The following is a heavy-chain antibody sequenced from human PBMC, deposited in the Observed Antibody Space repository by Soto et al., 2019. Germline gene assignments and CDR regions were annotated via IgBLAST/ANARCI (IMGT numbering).Heavy chain of an antibody. Sequence: SVKVSCKASGGTFSSYAISWVRQAPGQGLEWMGGIIPIFGTANYAQKFQGRVTITADKSTSTAYMELSSLRSEDTAVYYCARRVGYSYGFDYYYYGMDVWGQGTTVTVYS. V-gene: IGHV1-69*06. CDR3: ARRVGYSYGFDYYYYGMDV. D-gene: IGHD5-18*01. J-gene: IGHJ6*02. CDR2: IIPIFGTA. CDR1: GGTFSSYA.